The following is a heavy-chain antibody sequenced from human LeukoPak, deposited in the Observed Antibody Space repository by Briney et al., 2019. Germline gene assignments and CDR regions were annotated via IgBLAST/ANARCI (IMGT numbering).Heavy chain of an antibody. V-gene: IGHV3-64D*06. CDR1: GFTFSSYA. CDR2: ISSSGGST. CDR3: VKDLNLLVATNAEDY. J-gene: IGHJ4*02. Sequence: GGSLRLSCSASGFTFSSYAMHWVRQAPGKGLECVSVISSSGGSTYYADSVKGRFTISRDNSKNTLYLQMSSLRAEDTAVYYCVKDLNLLVATNAEDYWGQGTLVTVSS. D-gene: IGHD5-12*01.